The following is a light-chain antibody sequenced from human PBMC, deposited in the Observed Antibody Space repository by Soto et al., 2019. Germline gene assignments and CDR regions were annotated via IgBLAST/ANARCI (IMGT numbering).Light chain of an antibody. Sequence: EIVLAQSPGTLSLSPGERATLSCRASQTISSRYLTWYQQKSGQVPRLLIYGASSRATGIPVRFSGSGSGTDFTLTISRLEPADVAVYYCHHSGNSHGTFGQGTKVEIK. CDR3: HHSGNSHGT. CDR2: GAS. CDR1: QTISSRY. V-gene: IGKV3-20*01. J-gene: IGKJ1*01.